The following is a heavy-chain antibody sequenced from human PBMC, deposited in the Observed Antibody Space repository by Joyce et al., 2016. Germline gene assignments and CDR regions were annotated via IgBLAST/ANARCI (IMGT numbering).Heavy chain of an antibody. J-gene: IGHJ2*01. Sequence: EVQLVESGGGLIQPGGSLRLSCAASGFTVSSNYMSWVRQAPGKGLEGVSVIYSGGRTYYADSVKGRFTISRDNSKNMLYLQMNSLRAEDTAVYYCARVGYCSGGSCYSSREDLYFDLWGRGTLVTVSS. CDR2: IYSGGRT. CDR3: ARVGYCSGGSCYSSREDLYFDL. D-gene: IGHD2-15*01. V-gene: IGHV3-53*01. CDR1: GFTVSSNY.